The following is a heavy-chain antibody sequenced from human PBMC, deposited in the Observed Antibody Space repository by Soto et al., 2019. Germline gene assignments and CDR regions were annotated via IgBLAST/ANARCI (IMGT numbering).Heavy chain of an antibody. CDR3: ARVVYFDRSAYGL. CDR1: GFSFSGYN. CDR2: ISGDSNYI. J-gene: IGHJ3*01. V-gene: IGHV3-21*01. D-gene: IGHD3-22*01. Sequence: PGGSLRLSCAASGFSFSGYNMNWVRQAPGKGLEWVSSISGDSNYIYYADSVQGRFTISRDNAKNSVYLQMNSPRAEDTAVYYCARVVYFDRSAYGLWGQGTMVTVSS.